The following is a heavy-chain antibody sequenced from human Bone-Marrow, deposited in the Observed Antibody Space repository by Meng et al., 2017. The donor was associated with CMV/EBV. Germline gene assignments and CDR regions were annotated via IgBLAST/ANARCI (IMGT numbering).Heavy chain of an antibody. J-gene: IGHJ6*02. Sequence: SETLSLTCTVSGGSISSSSYYWGWIRQPPGKGLEWIGSIYYSGSTYYNPSLKSRVTISVDTSKNQFSLKLSSVTAADTDVYYCAKYCSSTSCQGSGMDGWGQGTTVTVSS. CDR2: IYYSGST. CDR3: AKYCSSTSCQGSGMDG. D-gene: IGHD2-2*01. V-gene: IGHV4-39*07. CDR1: GGSISSSSYY.